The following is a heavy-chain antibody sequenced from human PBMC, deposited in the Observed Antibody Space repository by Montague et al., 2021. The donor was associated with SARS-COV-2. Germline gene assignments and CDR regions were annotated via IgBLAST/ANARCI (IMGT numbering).Heavy chain of an antibody. Sequence: SRRLSCAASGFTFSSYAMHWARQAPGKGLEWMAVISYDGSNKFYADSVKGRFTISRDNSKNTLYLQMNSLRADDTTVYYCARVGYGSGSYWAFDIWGQGTMVTVSS. CDR3: ARVGYGSGSYWAFDI. D-gene: IGHD3-10*01. CDR1: GFTFSSYA. CDR2: ISYDGSNK. V-gene: IGHV3-30-3*01. J-gene: IGHJ3*02.